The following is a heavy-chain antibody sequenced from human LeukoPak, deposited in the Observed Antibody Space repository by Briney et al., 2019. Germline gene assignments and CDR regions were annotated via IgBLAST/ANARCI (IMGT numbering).Heavy chain of an antibody. CDR1: GYTFTSYG. V-gene: IGHV1-18*01. CDR2: ISAYNGNT. D-gene: IGHD2-15*01. CDR3: ARDLGYCSGGSCYNWFDP. J-gene: IGHJ5*02. Sequence: ASVKVSCKASGYTFTSYGISWVRQAPGQGPEWMGWISAYNGNTNYAQKLQGRVTMTTDTSTSTAYMELRSLRSDDTAVYYCARDLGYCSGGSCYNWFDPWGQGTLVIVSS.